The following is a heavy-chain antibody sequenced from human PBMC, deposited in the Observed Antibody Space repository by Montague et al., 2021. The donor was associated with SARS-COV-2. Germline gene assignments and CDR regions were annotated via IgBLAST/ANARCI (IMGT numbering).Heavy chain of an antibody. D-gene: IGHD4-11*01. CDR3: VRGGDYTDYGRVDY. CDR2: IYYSGDT. Sequence: SETLSLTCSFSRGSISTGSYYWGWIRQPPRKGLEWIGSIYYSGDTYYNPSLKSRVTISVDTSKNQFSLRLSSVTAADTAVYYCVRGGDYTDYGRVDYWGQGTLVIVSS. CDR1: RGSISTGSYY. J-gene: IGHJ4*02. V-gene: IGHV4-39*01.